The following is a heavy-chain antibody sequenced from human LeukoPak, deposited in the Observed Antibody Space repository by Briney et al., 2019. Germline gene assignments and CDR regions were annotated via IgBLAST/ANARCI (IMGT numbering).Heavy chain of an antibody. CDR1: GFTFSSYG. D-gene: IGHD1-20*01. CDR2: ISYDGSNK. Sequence: GRSLRLSCAASGFTFSSYGMHWVRQAPGKGLERVSVISYDGSNKYYADSVKGRFTISRDNSKNTLYLQMNSLRAEDTAVYYCAKAASYNWNDKVPLDFDYWGQGTLVTVSS. J-gene: IGHJ4*02. CDR3: AKAASYNWNDKVPLDFDY. V-gene: IGHV3-30*18.